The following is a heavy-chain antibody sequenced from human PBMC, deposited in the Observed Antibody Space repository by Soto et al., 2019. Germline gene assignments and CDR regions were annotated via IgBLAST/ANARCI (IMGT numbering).Heavy chain of an antibody. CDR2: IGTQHDT. CDR1: GFTFSAYD. D-gene: IGHD2-8*02. J-gene: IGHJ5*02. Sequence: EVQLVESGGGLVQPGGSLRLSCAASGFTFSAYDMHWVRQPTGKGLEWVSAIGTQHDTYYPDSVKGRFTISRENAKNSLDLQMNSLRTGETAVYYCARQASYWHGGGGWFDPWGQGTLVTVSS. V-gene: IGHV3-13*01. CDR3: ARQASYWHGGGGWFDP.